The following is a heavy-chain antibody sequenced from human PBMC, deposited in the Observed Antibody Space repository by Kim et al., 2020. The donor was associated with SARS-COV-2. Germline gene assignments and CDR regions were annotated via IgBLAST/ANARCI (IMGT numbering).Heavy chain of an antibody. V-gene: IGHV3-30*18. Sequence: GGSLRLSCAASGFTFSGYDMHWVRQAPGKGLEWVALISTDGGKRNYAGSVKGRFTISRDNAKKTLYLQMNSLTPEDTAVYYCAKVKYAGANRLDPWGQGTLVTVSS. CDR3: AKVKYAGANRLDP. CDR1: GFTFSGYD. CDR2: ISTDGGKR. D-gene: IGHD2-2*01. J-gene: IGHJ5*02.